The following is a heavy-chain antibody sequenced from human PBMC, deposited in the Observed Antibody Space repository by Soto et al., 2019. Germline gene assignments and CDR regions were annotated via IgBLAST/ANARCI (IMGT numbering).Heavy chain of an antibody. Sequence: QVKLVQSGAEVKKPGAAVKVSCKASGYTFTDNYIHWVRQAPGHGLEWMGWINPNTGGTNYAQKFQGRVTVTRDTSITTAYMELSRRRSDDKAVYYCARDFSSSADGFDYWGQGTLVTVSS. CDR2: INPNTGGT. J-gene: IGHJ4*02. D-gene: IGHD6-6*01. V-gene: IGHV1-2*02. CDR1: GYTFTDNY. CDR3: ARDFSSSADGFDY.